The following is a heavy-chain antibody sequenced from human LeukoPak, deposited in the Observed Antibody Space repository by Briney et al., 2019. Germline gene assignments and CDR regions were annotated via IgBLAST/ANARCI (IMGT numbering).Heavy chain of an antibody. D-gene: IGHD6-13*01. V-gene: IGHV4-38-2*01. Sequence: SETLSLTCAVSGYSISSGYYWGWIRQPPGKGLEWIGSIYHSGSTYYNPSLKSRVTISVDTSKNQFSLKLSSVTAADTAVYYCARHQDKLSSSWYVSYFDYWGQGTLVTVSS. CDR3: ARHQDKLSSSWYVSYFDY. J-gene: IGHJ4*02. CDR1: GYSISSGYY. CDR2: IYHSGST.